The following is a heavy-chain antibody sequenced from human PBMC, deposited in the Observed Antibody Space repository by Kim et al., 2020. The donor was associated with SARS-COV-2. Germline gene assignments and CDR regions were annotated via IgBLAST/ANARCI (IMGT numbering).Heavy chain of an antibody. V-gene: IGHV3-7*01. CDR3: ARDPTIVVVPAAKTSVAGDDY. CDR1: GFTFSSYW. D-gene: IGHD2-2*01. CDR2: IKQDGSEK. J-gene: IGHJ4*02. Sequence: GGSLRLSCAASGFTFSSYWMSWVRQAPGKGLEWVANIKQDGSEKYYVDSVKGRFTISRDNAKNSLYLQMNSLRAEDTAVYYCARDPTIVVVPAAKTSVAGDDYWGQGTLVTVSS.